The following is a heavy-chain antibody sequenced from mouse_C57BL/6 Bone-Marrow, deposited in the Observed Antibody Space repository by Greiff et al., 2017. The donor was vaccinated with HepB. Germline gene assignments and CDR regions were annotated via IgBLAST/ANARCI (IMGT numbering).Heavy chain of an antibody. Sequence: EVKVVESGGGLVKPGGSLKLSCAASGFTFSSYTMSWVRQTPEKRLEWVATISGGGGNTYYPDSVKGRFTISRDNAKNTLYLQMSSLRSEDTALYYCARQPYSNFSWFAYWGQGTLVTVSA. CDR1: GFTFSSYT. D-gene: IGHD2-5*01. J-gene: IGHJ3*01. CDR2: ISGGGGNT. CDR3: ARQPYSNFSWFAY. V-gene: IGHV5-9*01.